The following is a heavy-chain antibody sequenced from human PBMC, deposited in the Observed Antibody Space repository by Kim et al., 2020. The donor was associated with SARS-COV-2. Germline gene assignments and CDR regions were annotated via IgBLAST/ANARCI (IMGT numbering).Heavy chain of an antibody. J-gene: IGHJ6*02. Sequence: GGSLRLSCAASGFTFSSYSMNWVRQAPGKGLEWVSSISSSSRYIYYADSVKGRFTISRDNAKNSLYLQMNSLRAEDTAVYYCARVLAVAGTYYYYGMDVWGQGTTVTVSS. D-gene: IGHD6-19*01. CDR1: GFTFSSYS. CDR3: ARVLAVAGTYYYYGMDV. CDR2: ISSSSRYI. V-gene: IGHV3-21*01.